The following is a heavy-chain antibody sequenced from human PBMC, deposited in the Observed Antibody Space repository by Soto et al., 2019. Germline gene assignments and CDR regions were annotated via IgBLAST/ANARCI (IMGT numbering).Heavy chain of an antibody. CDR3: ARDLLRDYGDWNGDGSDY. D-gene: IGHD4-17*01. Sequence: EVQLVESGGGLVQPGGSLRLSCAASGFTFSSYSMNWVRQAPGKGLEWVSYISSSSSTIYCADSVKGRFTISRDNAKNSLYLQMNSLRDEDTAVYYCARDLLRDYGDWNGDGSDYWGQGTLVTVSS. V-gene: IGHV3-48*02. CDR1: GFTFSSYS. J-gene: IGHJ4*02. CDR2: ISSSSSTI.